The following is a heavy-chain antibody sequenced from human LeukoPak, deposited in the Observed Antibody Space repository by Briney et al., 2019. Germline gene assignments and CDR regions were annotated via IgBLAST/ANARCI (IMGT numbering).Heavy chain of an antibody. J-gene: IGHJ4*02. V-gene: IGHV1-8*03. CDR1: GYPFSSCG. CDR3: ARTRDSSGHFDY. Sequence: ASVKVSCKTFGYPFSSCGINWVRQATGQGLEWMGWMNPNSGNTGYAQKFQGRVTITRNTSISTAYMELSSLRSEDTAVYYCARTRDSSGHFDYWGQGTLVTVSS. D-gene: IGHD3-22*01. CDR2: MNPNSGNT.